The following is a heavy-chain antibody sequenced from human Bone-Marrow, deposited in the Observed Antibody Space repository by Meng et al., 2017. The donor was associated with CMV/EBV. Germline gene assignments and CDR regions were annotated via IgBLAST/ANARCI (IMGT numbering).Heavy chain of an antibody. Sequence: GGSLRLSFAASGFTFSSYSMNWVRQAPGKGLEWVSSISSSSSYIYYADSVKGRFTISRDNAKNSLYLQMNSLRAEDTAVYYCARDPGGATGGYGMDVWGQGATVTVSS. J-gene: IGHJ6*02. CDR3: ARDPGGATGGYGMDV. D-gene: IGHD1-26*01. V-gene: IGHV3-21*01. CDR2: ISSSSSYI. CDR1: GFTFSSYS.